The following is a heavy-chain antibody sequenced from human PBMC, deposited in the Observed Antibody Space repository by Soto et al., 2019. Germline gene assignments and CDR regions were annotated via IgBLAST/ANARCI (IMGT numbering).Heavy chain of an antibody. CDR3: VRVFQCSSTGCYVSWFDP. CDR2: IYYSGST. J-gene: IGHJ5*02. D-gene: IGHD2-2*01. Sequence: SENLSLTCTVSGGSISSCYWSWIRQPPGKGLEWIGYIYYSGSTNYNPSLKSRVTISVDTSKNQFSLKLSSVTAADTAVYYCVRVFQCSSTGCYVSWFDPWGQGTLVTVSS. CDR1: GGSISSCY. V-gene: IGHV4-59*01.